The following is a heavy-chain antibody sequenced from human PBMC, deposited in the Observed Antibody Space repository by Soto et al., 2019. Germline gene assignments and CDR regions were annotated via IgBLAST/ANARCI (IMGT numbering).Heavy chain of an antibody. V-gene: IGHV3-23*01. D-gene: IGHD3-3*01. CDR1: GFTFSSYA. CDR2: ISGSGGST. J-gene: IGHJ4*02. CDR3: AKDSSIFGVVYYFDY. Sequence: EVQLLESGGGLVQPGGSLRLSCAASGFTFSSYAMSWVRQAPGKGLEWVSAISGSGGSTYYADYVKGRFTISRDNSKNTLYLQMNSLRADDTAVYYCAKDSSIFGVVYYFDYWGQGTLVTVSS.